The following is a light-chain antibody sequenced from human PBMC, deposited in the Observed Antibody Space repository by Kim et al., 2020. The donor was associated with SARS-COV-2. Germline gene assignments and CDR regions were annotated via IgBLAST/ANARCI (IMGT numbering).Light chain of an antibody. J-gene: IGKJ5*01. Sequence: VGDRGHITWEERQDISNYLKWYQQKRGKAPKLLIYDASNLETGVPSRFSRSGSGTDFTFTISRLHPEDIATYYCQQYDNLPPITFGQGTRLEIK. CDR3: QQYDNLPPIT. V-gene: IGKV1-33*01. CDR1: QDISNY. CDR2: DAS.